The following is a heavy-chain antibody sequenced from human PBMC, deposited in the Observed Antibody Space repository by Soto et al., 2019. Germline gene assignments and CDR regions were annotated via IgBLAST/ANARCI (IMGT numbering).Heavy chain of an antibody. CDR2: INSDGSST. D-gene: IGHD6-13*01. J-gene: IGHJ5*02. Sequence: LXLSCAACGFTFSRYWMHWVRQAPGKGLVWVSRINSDGSSTSYADSVKGRFTISRDNAKNTLYLQMNSLRAEDTAVYYCARAPYSSSWRGGPFDPWGQGTLVTVYS. CDR3: ARAPYSSSWRGGPFDP. CDR1: GFTFSRYW. V-gene: IGHV3-74*01.